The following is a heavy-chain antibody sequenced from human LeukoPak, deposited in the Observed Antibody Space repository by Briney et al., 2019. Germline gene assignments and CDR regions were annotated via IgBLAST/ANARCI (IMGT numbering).Heavy chain of an antibody. Sequence: SETLSLTCAVYGGSFSGYYWSWIRHPPGKGQEWIGEINHSGSTNYNPSLKSRVTISVDTSKNQFSLKLSSVTAADTAVYYCARARWRMALFDYWGQGTLVTVSS. CDR2: INHSGST. CDR3: ARARWRMALFDY. CDR1: GGSFSGYY. V-gene: IGHV4-34*01. D-gene: IGHD4-23*01. J-gene: IGHJ4*02.